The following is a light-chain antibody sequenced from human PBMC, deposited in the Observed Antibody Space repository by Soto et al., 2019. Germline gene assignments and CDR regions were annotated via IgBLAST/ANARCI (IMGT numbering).Light chain of an antibody. J-gene: IGKJ4*01. Sequence: EIVLTQSPATLSLSPGERATLSCRASQSVSIYLAWYQQKPGQAPRLLIYDASNRATGIPARFSGSGSETDFTLTISSLEPEDFADYYCQQRSNWPLTFGGGTKVEIK. V-gene: IGKV3-11*01. CDR1: QSVSIY. CDR3: QQRSNWPLT. CDR2: DAS.